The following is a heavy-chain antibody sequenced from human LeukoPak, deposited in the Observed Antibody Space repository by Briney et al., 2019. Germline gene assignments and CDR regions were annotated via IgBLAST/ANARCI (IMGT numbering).Heavy chain of an antibody. CDR2: IKSDGSNS. Sequence: GGSLRLSCAASGFTFSTYWMHWVRQAPGTGLVWVSRIKSDGSNSNYADCVKGRFTISRDNAKNTLYLQMNSLRAEDTAVYHCVRVGGRSSIGGDCWGQGTLVTVSS. J-gene: IGHJ4*02. CDR3: VRVGGRSSIGGDC. V-gene: IGHV3-74*01. CDR1: GFTFSTYW. D-gene: IGHD3-10*01.